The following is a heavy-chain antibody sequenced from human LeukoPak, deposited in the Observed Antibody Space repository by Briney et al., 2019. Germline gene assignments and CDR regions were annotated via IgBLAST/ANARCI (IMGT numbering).Heavy chain of an antibody. CDR1: GGSISSYY. CDR3: GKPGYSYGTGNYFAY. Sequence: SETLSLTCTVSGGSISSYYWSWIRLPPGKGLEWIGYIYYTGATYYNPSLKSRVTISLDTSKNQFSLKLSSVPAAAAAVNYCGKPGYSYGTGNYFAYWGQGAWSPSPQ. J-gene: IGHJ4*02. V-gene: IGHV4-59*01. D-gene: IGHD5-18*01. CDR2: IYYTGAT.